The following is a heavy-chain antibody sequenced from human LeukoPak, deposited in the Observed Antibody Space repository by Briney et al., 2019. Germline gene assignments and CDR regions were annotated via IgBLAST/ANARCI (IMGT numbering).Heavy chain of an antibody. V-gene: IGHV3-23*01. Sequence: GGSLRLSCAASGFTFISYAMSWVRQAPGKGLEWVSAISGSGGSTYYADSVKGRFTSSRDNSNSTLSLQMNSLRAEETAVYFCAIGYGDAMGIDWWDRGPLVTVSP. CDR3: AIGYGDAMGIDW. CDR2: ISGSGGST. CDR1: GFTFISYA. J-gene: IGHJ4*02. D-gene: IGHD4-17*01.